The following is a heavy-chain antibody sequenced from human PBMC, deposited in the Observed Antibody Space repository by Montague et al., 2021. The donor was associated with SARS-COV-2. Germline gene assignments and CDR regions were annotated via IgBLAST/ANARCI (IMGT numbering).Heavy chain of an antibody. Sequence: SLRLSCAASGFSVSSTHMSWVRQAPVKGLEWVSSSHTGDSTYYAXAVKGRFTFSRDISRNTVDLQMNGLRPEDTAAYYCARDKVSATTGGPGYYFDYWGQGDLVTVSS. V-gene: IGHV3-66*01. J-gene: IGHJ4*02. D-gene: IGHD2-8*02. CDR3: ARDKVSATTGGPGYYFDY. CDR2: SHTGDST. CDR1: GFSVSSTH.